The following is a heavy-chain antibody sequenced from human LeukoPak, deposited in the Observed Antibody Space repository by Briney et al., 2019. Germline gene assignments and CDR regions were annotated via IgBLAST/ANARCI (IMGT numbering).Heavy chain of an antibody. CDR2: INHSGST. J-gene: IGHJ3*02. CDR1: GGSFSGCY. V-gene: IGHV4-34*01. D-gene: IGHD2-15*01. CDR3: ARAALGYCSGGSCRNDAFDI. Sequence: PSDTLSLTCAVYGGSFSGCYWSWIRQPPGKGLEWSGEINHSGSTNYNPSLKSRVTISVDTSKNQFSLKLSSVTAADTAVYYCARAALGYCSGGSCRNDAFDIWGQGTMVTVSS.